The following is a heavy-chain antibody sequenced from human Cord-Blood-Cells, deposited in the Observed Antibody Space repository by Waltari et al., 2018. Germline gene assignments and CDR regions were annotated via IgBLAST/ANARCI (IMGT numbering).Heavy chain of an antibody. CDR2: INHSGST. J-gene: IGHJ4*02. Sequence: QVQLQPWGAGLLKPSETLSLTSAVYHGSFSGYYWSWNRQPPGKGLEWIGEINHSGSTNYNPSLKSRVTISVDTSKNQFSLKLSSVTAADTAVYYCARGPFAGATKFFDYWGQGTLVTVSS. CDR3: ARGPFAGATKFFDY. CDR1: HGSFSGYY. D-gene: IGHD1-26*01. V-gene: IGHV4-34*01.